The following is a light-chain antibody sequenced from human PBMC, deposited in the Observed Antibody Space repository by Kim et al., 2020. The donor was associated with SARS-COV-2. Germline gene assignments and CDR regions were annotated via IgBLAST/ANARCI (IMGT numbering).Light chain of an antibody. CDR3: QSYDSSNLWV. J-gene: IGLJ3*02. CDR1: SGSIASNY. V-gene: IGLV6-57*02. Sequence: LTQPHSVSESPGKTVTISCTGSSGSIASNYVQWYQQRPGSAPTTVIYEDNQRPSGVPDRFSGSIDSSSNSASLTISGLKTEDEADYYCQSYDSSNLWVFGGGTQLTV. CDR2: EDN.